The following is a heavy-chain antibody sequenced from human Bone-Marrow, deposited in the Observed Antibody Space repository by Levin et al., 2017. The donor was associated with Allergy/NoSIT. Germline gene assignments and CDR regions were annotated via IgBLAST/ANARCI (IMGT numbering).Heavy chain of an antibody. Sequence: AGGSLRLSCAASGFTFSSYAMSWVRQAPGKGLEWVSAISGSGGSTYYADSVKGRFTISRDNSKNTLYLQMNSLRAEDTAVYYCAKDNRINGFWTYYYYYYMDVWGKGTTVTVSS. CDR2: ISGSGGST. CDR3: AKDNRINGFWTYYYYYYMDV. J-gene: IGHJ6*03. V-gene: IGHV3-23*01. CDR1: GFTFSSYA. D-gene: IGHD3-3*01.